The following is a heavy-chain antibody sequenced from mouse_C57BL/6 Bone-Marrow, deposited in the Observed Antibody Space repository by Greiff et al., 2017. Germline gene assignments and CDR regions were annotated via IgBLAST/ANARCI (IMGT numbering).Heavy chain of an antibody. J-gene: IGHJ1*03. CDR2: IDPSDSYT. CDR3: AREYWYFDV. V-gene: IGHV1-69*01. Sequence: VQLQQPGAELVRPGASVKLSCKASGYTFTSYWMHWVKQRPGQGLEWIGEIDPSDSYTNYNQKFKGKSTLTVDKSSSTAYMQLSSLTSEDSAVYYCAREYWYFDVWGTGTTVTVSS. CDR1: GYTFTSYW.